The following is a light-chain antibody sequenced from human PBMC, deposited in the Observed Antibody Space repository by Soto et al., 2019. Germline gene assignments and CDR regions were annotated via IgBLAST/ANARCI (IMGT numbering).Light chain of an antibody. Sequence: EIVLTQSPATLSVSPGERVTLSSTASQSVDINLAWYRQKPGQAPRLLIYGASSRATDMPGTFSGSASGTEFTLTMISLQSEDFAVYYGQQYKDWPRTFGQGTKVDI. J-gene: IGKJ1*01. CDR3: QQYKDWPRT. V-gene: IGKV3-15*01. CDR2: GAS. CDR1: QSVDIN.